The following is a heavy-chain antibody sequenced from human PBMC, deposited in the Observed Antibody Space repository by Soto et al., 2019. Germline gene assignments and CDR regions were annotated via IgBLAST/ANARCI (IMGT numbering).Heavy chain of an antibody. CDR1: ADSVSSNSAA. CDR2: PYYRSKWYN. Sequence: SQTLSLTCAIPADSVSSNSAAWNWIRQSPSRGLAWLGRPYYRSKWYNDYAVSVKSRITINPDTSENQFSLQLNSVTPEDTAVYYCARDYSSQKDYYYYYGMDVWGQGTTVTVSS. V-gene: IGHV6-1*01. CDR3: ARDYSSQKDYYYYYGMDV. J-gene: IGHJ6*02. D-gene: IGHD6-13*01.